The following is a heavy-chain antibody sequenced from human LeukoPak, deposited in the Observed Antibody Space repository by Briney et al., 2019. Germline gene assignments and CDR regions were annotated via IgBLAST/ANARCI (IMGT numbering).Heavy chain of an antibody. CDR1: GGSISSSSYY. CDR3: ARGGEWFGEFYFDY. Sequence: PSETLSLTCTVSGGSISSSSYYWGWIRQPPGKGLEWIGSIYYSGSTYYNPSLKSRVTISVDTSKNQFSLKLNSVTAADTAVYYCARGGEWFGEFYFDYWGRGTLVTVSS. CDR2: IYYSGST. V-gene: IGHV4-39*07. J-gene: IGHJ4*02. D-gene: IGHD3-10*01.